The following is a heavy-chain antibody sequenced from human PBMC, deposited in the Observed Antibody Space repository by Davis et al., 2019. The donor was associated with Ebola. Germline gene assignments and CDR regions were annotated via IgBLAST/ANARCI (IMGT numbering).Heavy chain of an antibody. V-gene: IGHV3-48*01. CDR2: ISSGASTI. CDR3: AKGNRVTYQYDSGDDY. CDR1: GFTFSSYS. Sequence: GESLKISCAASGFTFSSYSMNWVRQAPGKGLEWVSYISSGASTIYYADSVKGRFTISRDNSKSTVYLQMNSLRADDTAVYYCAKGNRVTYQYDSGDDYWGQGTLVTVSS. J-gene: IGHJ4*02. D-gene: IGHD3-22*01.